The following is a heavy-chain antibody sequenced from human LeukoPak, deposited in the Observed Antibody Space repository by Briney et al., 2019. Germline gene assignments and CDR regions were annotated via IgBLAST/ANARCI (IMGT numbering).Heavy chain of an antibody. CDR3: ARGGNDYGFDY. Sequence: PGGSLRLSCAASGFTFSSYSMSWVRQAPGKGLEWVSYISSSYSTIYYADSVKGRFTISRDNAKNSLYLQVNSLRAEDTAVYYCARGGNDYGFDYWGQGTLVTVSS. V-gene: IGHV3-48*04. D-gene: IGHD4-17*01. J-gene: IGHJ4*02. CDR1: GFTFSSYS. CDR2: ISSSYSTI.